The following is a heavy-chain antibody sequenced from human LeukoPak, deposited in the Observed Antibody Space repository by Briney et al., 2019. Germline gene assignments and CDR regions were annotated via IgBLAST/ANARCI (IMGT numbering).Heavy chain of an antibody. CDR1: GYSISSGYY. J-gene: IGHJ3*02. V-gene: IGHV4-38-2*01. CDR3: ATYYYDSSGPTSAFDI. D-gene: IGHD3-22*01. CDR2: IYHSGST. Sequence: PSETLSLTCAVSGYSISSGYYWGWIRQPPGKGLEWLGSIYHSGSTYYNPSLKSRVTISVDTSKNQFSLKLSSVTAADTAVYYCATYYYDSSGPTSAFDIWGQGTMVTVSS.